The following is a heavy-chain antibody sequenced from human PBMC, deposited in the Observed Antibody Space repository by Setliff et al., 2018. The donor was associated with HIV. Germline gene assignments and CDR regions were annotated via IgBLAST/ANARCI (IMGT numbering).Heavy chain of an antibody. J-gene: IGHJ5*01. CDR2: IYTRGST. CDR1: GGSIDSGNYD. V-gene: IGHV4-61*02. D-gene: IGHD5-12*01. Sequence: SETLSLTCTVSGGSIDSGNYDWNWVRQPGGKGLEWIGCIYTRGSTKYSPTFESRVTMSLDTSKNQFSLNLRSVTAADTALYYCVRSGCNGNICYDSRGWLDSWGQGTQVTVSS. CDR3: VRSGCNGNICYDSRGWLDS.